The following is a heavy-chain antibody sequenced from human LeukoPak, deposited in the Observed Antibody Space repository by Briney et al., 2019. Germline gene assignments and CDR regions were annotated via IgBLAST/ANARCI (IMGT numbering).Heavy chain of an antibody. D-gene: IGHD6-6*01. CDR2: IRYDGNSN. V-gene: IGHV3-30*02. CDR1: GFTFRSYG. Sequence: AGGSLRLSCAASGFTFRSYGMHWVRQAPGKGLEWVAFIRYDGNSNYYADSVKGRFTISRDNSRSTLYLQMNSLRAEDTAVYYCAKEMADRREAFDYWGQGTLATVSS. J-gene: IGHJ4*02. CDR3: AKEMADRREAFDY.